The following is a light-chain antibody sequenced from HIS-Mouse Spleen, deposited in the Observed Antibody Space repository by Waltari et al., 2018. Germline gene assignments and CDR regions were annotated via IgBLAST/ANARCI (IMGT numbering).Light chain of an antibody. CDR1: SSDVGGYNY. CDR2: EVS. Sequence: QSALTQPPSSSGSPGQSVTISCTGTSSDVGGYNYVSWYQQHPGKAPKLMIYEVSKLPSGVPDRFSGSKSGNTASLTVSGLQAEDEADYYCSSYAGSNNWVFGGGIKLTVL. CDR3: SSYAGSNNWV. V-gene: IGLV2-8*01. J-gene: IGLJ2*01.